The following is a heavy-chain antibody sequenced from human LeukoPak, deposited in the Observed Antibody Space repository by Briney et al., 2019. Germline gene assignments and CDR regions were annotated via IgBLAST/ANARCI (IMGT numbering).Heavy chain of an antibody. CDR1: GGSISSYY. V-gene: IGHV4-59*01. CDR3: ATNIVGESGQAFDI. J-gene: IGHJ3*02. D-gene: IGHD1-26*01. Sequence: PSETLSLTCTVSGGSISSYYWSWIRQPPGKGLEWIGYIYYSGSTNYNPSIKSRVTISVDTSKNQFSLKLSSVTAADTAVYYCATNIVGESGQAFDIWGQGTMVTVSS. CDR2: IYYSGST.